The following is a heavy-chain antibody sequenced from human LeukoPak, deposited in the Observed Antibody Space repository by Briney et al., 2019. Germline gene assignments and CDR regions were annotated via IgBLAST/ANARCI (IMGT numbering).Heavy chain of an antibody. V-gene: IGHV3-48*04. CDR1: GFTFSSYS. CDR3: ARDYYDFWSGYKFDAFDI. D-gene: IGHD3-3*01. Sequence: PGGSLRLSCAASGFTFSSYSVNWVRQAPGKGLEWVSYISSSSTIYYADSVKGRFTISRDNTKNSVYLQMNSLRAEDTAVYYCARDYYDFWSGYKFDAFDIWGQGTMVTVSS. CDR2: ISSSSTI. J-gene: IGHJ3*02.